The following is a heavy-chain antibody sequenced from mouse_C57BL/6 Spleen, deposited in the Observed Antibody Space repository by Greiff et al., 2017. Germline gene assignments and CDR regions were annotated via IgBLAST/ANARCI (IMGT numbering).Heavy chain of an antibody. CDR2: ISYDGSN. D-gene: IGHD4-1*01. J-gene: IGHJ3*01. CDR1: GYSITSGYY. Sequence: EVQLQESGPGLVKPSQSLSLTCSVTGYSITSGYYWNWIRQFPGNKLEWMGYISYDGSNNYNPSLKNRISITRDTSKNQFFLKLNSVTTEDTATYYCAREGKLGRAYWGQGTLVTVSA. V-gene: IGHV3-6*01. CDR3: AREGKLGRAY.